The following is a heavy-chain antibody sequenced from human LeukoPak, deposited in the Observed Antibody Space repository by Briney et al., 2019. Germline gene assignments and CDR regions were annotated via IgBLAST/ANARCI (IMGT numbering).Heavy chain of an antibody. J-gene: IGHJ5*02. Sequence: ASAKVSCKASGYTFTSHGISWVRQAPGQGLEWMGWISTYNGNTNYAQKLQGRVSMTTDTSTSTAYMDLRSLRSDDTAVYYCARVHGDYGFDPWGQGTLVTVSS. D-gene: IGHD4-17*01. V-gene: IGHV1-18*01. CDR3: ARVHGDYGFDP. CDR1: GYTFTSHG. CDR2: ISTYNGNT.